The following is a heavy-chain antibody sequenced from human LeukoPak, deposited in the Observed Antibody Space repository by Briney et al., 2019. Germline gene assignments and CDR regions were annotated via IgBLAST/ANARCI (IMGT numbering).Heavy chain of an antibody. CDR1: GFTFTNFW. Sequence: GGSLGLSCAASGFTFTNFWMSWVRQAPGKGLEWVARIRSKVDGETTNYPAPLKGRVTISRDDLKNTLYLQMNNLKIEDTAVYYCVTGSGGARLDYWGQGTLVTVSS. D-gene: IGHD3-10*01. CDR3: VTGSGGARLDY. CDR2: IRSKVDGETT. V-gene: IGHV3-15*05. J-gene: IGHJ4*02.